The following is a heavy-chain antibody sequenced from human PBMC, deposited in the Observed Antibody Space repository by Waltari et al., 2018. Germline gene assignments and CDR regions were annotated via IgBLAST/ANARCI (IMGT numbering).Heavy chain of an antibody. V-gene: IGHV3-53*01. Sequence: EVQLVESGGGLIQPGGSLRLSCAASGFTVSSNYMSWVRQAPGKGLEWVSVIYSGGSTYYADSVKGRFTISRDNSKNTLYLQMNSLRAEDTAVYYCARDSSGWYGGAFDIWGQGTMVTVSS. CDR1: GFTVSSNY. CDR2: IYSGGST. J-gene: IGHJ3*02. CDR3: ARDSSGWYGGAFDI. D-gene: IGHD6-19*01.